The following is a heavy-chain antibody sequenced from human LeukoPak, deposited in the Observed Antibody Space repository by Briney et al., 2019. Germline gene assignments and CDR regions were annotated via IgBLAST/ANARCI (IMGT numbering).Heavy chain of an antibody. CDR2: IYYSGST. CDR3: ARAKYSSSWYYYYYYMDV. D-gene: IGHD6-13*01. V-gene: IGHV4-59*11. J-gene: IGHJ6*03. CDR1: GGSISSHY. Sequence: PSETLSLTCTVSGGSISSHYWSWIRQPPGKGLEWLGYIYYSGSTNYNPSLKSRVTISVDTSKNQFSLKLSSVTAADTAVYYCARAKYSSSWYYYYYYMDVWGKGTTVTVSS.